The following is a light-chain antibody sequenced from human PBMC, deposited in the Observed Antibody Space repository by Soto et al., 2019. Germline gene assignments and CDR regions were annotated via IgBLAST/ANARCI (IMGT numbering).Light chain of an antibody. J-gene: IGLJ3*02. CDR1: SSDVGGYKY. Sequence: QSALTQSPSASGSPGQSVTISCTGTSSDVGGYKYVSWYQQHPGKAPKLMICGDSKRPSGVPDRFAGSKSGNTASLTVSGLQAEDEADYYCSSYAGSNNWVFGGGTKLTVL. V-gene: IGLV2-8*01. CDR3: SSYAGSNNWV. CDR2: GDS.